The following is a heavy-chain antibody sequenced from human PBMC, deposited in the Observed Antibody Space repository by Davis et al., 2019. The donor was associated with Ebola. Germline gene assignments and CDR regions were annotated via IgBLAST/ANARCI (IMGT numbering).Heavy chain of an antibody. CDR1: GFTFSSYG. CDR3: AARGYSTGDY. D-gene: IGHD5-18*01. Sequence: GESLKISCAASGFTFSSYGMHWVRQAPGKGLEWVAVISYDGSNKYYADSVKGRFTISRDNSKNTLYLQMNSLRAEDTAVYYCAARGYSTGDYWGQGTLVTVSS. CDR2: ISYDGSNK. V-gene: IGHV3-30*03. J-gene: IGHJ4*02.